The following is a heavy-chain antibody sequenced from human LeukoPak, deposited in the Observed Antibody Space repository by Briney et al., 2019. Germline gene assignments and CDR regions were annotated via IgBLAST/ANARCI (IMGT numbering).Heavy chain of an antibody. CDR1: GCSINSSSYY. Sequence: SETQSLTFTVSGCSINSSSYYWCWIRQPPGKGLEWIGSIYYSGSTYYNPSLKSRVTISVDTSKNQFSLKLSSVTAADTAVYYCAREVGGCSSTSCYNWFDPWGQGTLVTVSS. D-gene: IGHD2-2*01. CDR3: AREVGGCSSTSCYNWFDP. V-gene: IGHV4-39*07. CDR2: IYYSGST. J-gene: IGHJ5*02.